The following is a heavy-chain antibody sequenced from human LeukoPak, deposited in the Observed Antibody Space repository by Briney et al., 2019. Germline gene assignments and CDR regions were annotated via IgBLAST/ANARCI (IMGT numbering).Heavy chain of an antibody. Sequence: PGGSLRLSCAASGFTVSSNYMSWVRQAPGKGLEWVSVIYSGGSTYYADSVKGRFTISRDNSKNTLYLQMNSLRAEDTAVYYCASLRGSYSFYYYYRDVWGKGTTVTVSS. CDR3: ASLRGSYSFYYYYRDV. CDR1: GFTVSSNY. CDR2: IYSGGST. J-gene: IGHJ6*03. D-gene: IGHD3-16*01. V-gene: IGHV3-53*01.